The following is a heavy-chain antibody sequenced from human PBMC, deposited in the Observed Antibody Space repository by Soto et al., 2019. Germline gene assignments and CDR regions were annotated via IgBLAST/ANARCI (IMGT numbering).Heavy chain of an antibody. CDR1: GFTFSSYS. CDR3: ARAREYCTNGVCYTGDGDY. Sequence: EVQLVESGGGLVKPGGSLRLSCAASGFTFSSYSMNWVRQAPGKGLEWVSSISSSSSYIYYADSVKGRFTISRDNAKNAMYLQMNSLRAEDTAVDYGARAREYCTNGVCYTGDGDYWGQGTQVTVSS. D-gene: IGHD2-8*01. J-gene: IGHJ4*02. V-gene: IGHV3-21*01. CDR2: ISSSSSYI.